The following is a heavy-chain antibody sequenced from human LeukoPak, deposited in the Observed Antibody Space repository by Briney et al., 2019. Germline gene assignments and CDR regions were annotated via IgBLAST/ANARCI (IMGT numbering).Heavy chain of an antibody. Sequence: SETLSLTCAVYGESITAYYWTWIRQPPGKRLEWIGEVRHSGSTNYNPSLKSRVTMSVDMSKNQFSLKLNSVTAADTAVYHCAGATATGTGRAFHYWAQGNLVPVSS. D-gene: IGHD3-10*01. CDR3: AGATATGTGRAFHY. J-gene: IGHJ4*02. V-gene: IGHV4-34*01. CDR2: VRHSGST. CDR1: GESITAYY.